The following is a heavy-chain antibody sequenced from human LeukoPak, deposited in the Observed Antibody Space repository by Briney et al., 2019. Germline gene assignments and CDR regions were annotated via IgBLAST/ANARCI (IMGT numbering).Heavy chain of an antibody. V-gene: IGHV3-30*18. J-gene: IGHJ4*02. Sequence: GRSLRLSCAASGFTFSSYGMHWVRQAPGKGLEWVAFISSDASNHYYADSVKGQFTISRDNSKNTLYLQMNSLRVEDTAVYYCAKGISPTVVVTATEYWGQGTLVTVSS. CDR1: GFTFSSYG. CDR2: ISSDASNH. CDR3: AKGISPTVVVTATEY. D-gene: IGHD2-21*02.